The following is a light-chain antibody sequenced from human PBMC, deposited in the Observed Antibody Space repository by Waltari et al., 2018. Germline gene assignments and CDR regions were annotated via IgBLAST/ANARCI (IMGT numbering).Light chain of an antibody. Sequence: QSAPTQPASVAGSPGQPITISCTGTSSDIGFSNYVSWYQQHPGTAPKLMIYDVSERPSGVFNRFSGSNAGNTASLTISGLQAEDEADYYGNAYAGSSAWMFGGWTKLTVL. V-gene: IGLV2-14*01. J-gene: IGLJ3*02. CDR1: SSDIGFSNY. CDR2: DVS. CDR3: NAYAGSSAWM.